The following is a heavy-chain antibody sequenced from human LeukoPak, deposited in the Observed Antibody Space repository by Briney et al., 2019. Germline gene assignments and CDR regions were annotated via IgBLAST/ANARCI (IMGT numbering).Heavy chain of an antibody. J-gene: IGHJ4*02. V-gene: IGHV3-66*01. CDR3: ASKRANTGIVGATWYYFDY. CDR2: IYSGGRT. D-gene: IGHD1-26*01. CDR1: GFTVSSNY. Sequence: QPGGSLRLSCAASGFTVSSNYMSWVRQAPGKGLEWVSVIYSGGRTYYADSVKGRFTISRDNSKNTLFLQMNSLRAEDTAVYYCASKRANTGIVGATWYYFDYWGQGTLVTVSS.